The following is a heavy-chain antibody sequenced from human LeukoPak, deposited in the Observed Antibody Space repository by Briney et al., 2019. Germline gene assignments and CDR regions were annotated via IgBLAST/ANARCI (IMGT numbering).Heavy chain of an antibody. CDR1: GFTFSSYW. Sequence: PGGSLRLSCAASGFTFSSYWMHWVRQAPGKGLVWVSRINEDGSRTSYADSVKGRFTISRDNAKSTLHLQMNSLRDDDTAIYYCAMDMTGLADYWGQGTLVTVSS. CDR2: INEDGSRT. V-gene: IGHV3-74*01. J-gene: IGHJ4*02. CDR3: AMDMTGLADY. D-gene: IGHD3-9*01.